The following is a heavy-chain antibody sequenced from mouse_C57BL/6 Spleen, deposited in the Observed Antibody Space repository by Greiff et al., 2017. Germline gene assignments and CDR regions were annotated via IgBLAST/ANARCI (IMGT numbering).Heavy chain of an antibody. CDR3: ARTKAYSNSYYFDY. CDR1: GYSFTGYY. V-gene: IGHV1-42*01. Sequence: VQLQQSGPELVKPGASVKISCKASGYSFTGYYMNWVKQSPEKSLEWIGEINPSTGGTSYNQKFKAKATLTVDKSSSTAYMQLKSLTSEDSAVYDGARTKAYSNSYYFDYWGQGTTLTVSS. CDR2: INPSTGGT. J-gene: IGHJ2*01. D-gene: IGHD2-5*01.